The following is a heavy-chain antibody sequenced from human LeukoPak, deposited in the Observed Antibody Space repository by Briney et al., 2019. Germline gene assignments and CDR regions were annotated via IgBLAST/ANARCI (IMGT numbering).Heavy chain of an antibody. CDR1: GFTFSSYG. CDR2: ISYDGSNK. CDR3: ARGHSGSYPDAFDI. Sequence: GRSLRLSCAASGFTFSSYGMHWVRQAPGKGLEWVAVISYDGSNKYYADSVKGRFTISRDNSKNTLYLQMNSLRAEDTAVYYCARGHSGSYPDAFDIWGQGTMVTVSS. J-gene: IGHJ3*02. V-gene: IGHV3-30*03. D-gene: IGHD1-26*01.